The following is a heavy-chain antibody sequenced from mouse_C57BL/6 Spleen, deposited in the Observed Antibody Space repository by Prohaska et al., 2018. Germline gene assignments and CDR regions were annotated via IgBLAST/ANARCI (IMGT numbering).Heavy chain of an antibody. CDR1: GFNIKDDY. CDR3: TTKCSPCYWFAY. Sequence: EVQLQQSGAELVRPGASVKLSCTASGFNIKDDYMHWVKQRPEQGLEWIGWIDPENGDTEDASKFHGKATITADTSSNTAYLQLSSLTSEDTAVYYCTTKCSPCYWFAYWCQASLVTDSA. D-gene: IGHD1-3*01. J-gene: IGHJ3*01. CDR2: IDPENGDT. V-gene: IGHV14-4*01.